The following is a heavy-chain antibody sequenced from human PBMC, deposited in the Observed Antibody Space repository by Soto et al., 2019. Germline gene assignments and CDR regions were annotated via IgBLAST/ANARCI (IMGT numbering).Heavy chain of an antibody. V-gene: IGHV5-51*01. CDR2: IYPGDSDT. CDR3: ARTFYYYASGNCRPLDY. D-gene: IGHD3-10*01. CDR1: GYSFTSYW. Sequence: GESLKISCQGSGYSFTSYWIGWVRQMPGKGLEWMGIIYPGDSDTRYSPSFQGQVTISADKSISTAYLQWSSLRASDTAIYYCARTFYYYASGNCRPLDYWGQGTLVTVSS. J-gene: IGHJ4*02.